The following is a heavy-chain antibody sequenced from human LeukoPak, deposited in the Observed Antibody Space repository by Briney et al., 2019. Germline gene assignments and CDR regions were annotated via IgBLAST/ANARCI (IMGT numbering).Heavy chain of an antibody. Sequence: PGGSLRLSCAASGFTFSSYAMSSVRQAPGKGLEWVPAISGSGGSRCYADSVKGRLTISRDNSKNTLYLQMNSLRAEDTAVYYCAKVGDLITMVRGVIITNYGMDVWGQGTTVTASS. CDR3: AKVGDLITMVRGVIITNYGMDV. CDR1: GFTFSSYA. J-gene: IGHJ6*02. D-gene: IGHD3-10*01. CDR2: ISGSGGSR. V-gene: IGHV3-23*01.